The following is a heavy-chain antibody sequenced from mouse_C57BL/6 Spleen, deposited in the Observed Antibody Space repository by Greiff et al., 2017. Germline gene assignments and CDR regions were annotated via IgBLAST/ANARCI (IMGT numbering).Heavy chain of an antibody. V-gene: IGHV1-55*01. CDR3: ARDVPYGNYEGYAMDY. CDR1: GYTFTSYW. CDR2: IYPGSGST. D-gene: IGHD2-1*01. Sequence: QVQLQQSGAELVKPGASVKMSCKASGYTFTSYWITWVKQRPGQGLEWIGDIYPGSGSTNYNEKFKSKATLTVDTSSSTAYMQLSSLTSEDSAVYYCARDVPYGNYEGYAMDYWGQGTSVTVSS. J-gene: IGHJ4*01.